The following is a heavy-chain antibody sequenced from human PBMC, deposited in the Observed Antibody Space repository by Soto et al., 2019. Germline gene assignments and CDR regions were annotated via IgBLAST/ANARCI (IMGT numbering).Heavy chain of an antibody. CDR3: ATGALTFGGVLNA. CDR1: GATFSSST. CDR2: IIPMFGIT. V-gene: IGHV1-69*02. D-gene: IGHD3-16*01. Sequence: QVQLVQSGADVKKPGSSVKVSCKASGATFSSSTFTWVRQAPGQGLEWMGRIIPMFGITNSAQKFQGRLGITADESTNTVFMDMSSLRSDDTVIYYCATGALTFGGVLNAWGQGTLVTVSS. J-gene: IGHJ4*02.